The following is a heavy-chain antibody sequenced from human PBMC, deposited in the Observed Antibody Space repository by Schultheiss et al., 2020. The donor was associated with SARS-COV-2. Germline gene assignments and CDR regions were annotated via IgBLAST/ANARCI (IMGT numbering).Heavy chain of an antibody. CDR1: GYSFTSYW. J-gene: IGHJ4*02. D-gene: IGHD6-19*01. V-gene: IGHV5-51*01. CDR3: ASCMSSGCRHEGY. Sequence: GGSLRLSCKGSGYSFTSYWIGWVRQMPGKGLEWMGIIYPGDSDTRYSPSFQGQVTISADKSISTAYLQWSSLKASDTAMYYCASCMSSGCRHEGYWGQGTLVTVSS. CDR2: IYPGDSDT.